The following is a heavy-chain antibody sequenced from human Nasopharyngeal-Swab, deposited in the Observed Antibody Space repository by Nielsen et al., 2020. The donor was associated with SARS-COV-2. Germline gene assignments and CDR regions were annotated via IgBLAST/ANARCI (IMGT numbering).Heavy chain of an antibody. CDR2: IDHSGNT. D-gene: IGHD3-16*01. J-gene: IGHJ4*02. CDR3: ARGEGDSARSPVGY. V-gene: IGHV4-34*01. Sequence: WIRQPRGKGLEWIGEIDHSGNTNYNPSLKRRVTVSADTSKNQFSLKMTSLTAADMGLYYCARGEGDSARSPVGYWGRGTRVTVSS.